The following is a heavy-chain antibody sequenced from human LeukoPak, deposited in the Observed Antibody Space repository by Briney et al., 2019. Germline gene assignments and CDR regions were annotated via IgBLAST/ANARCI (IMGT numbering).Heavy chain of an antibody. D-gene: IGHD2-8*01. Sequence: GSSVKVSCKASGGNFSRYGITWVRQAPGQGLEWMGRIIPILGLANYAQKFQGRVAIIADESTNTAYMELSSVTSEDTAVYYCVRDVSEGDAFEIWGQGTMVTVSS. CDR3: VRDVSEGDAFEI. CDR2: IIPILGLA. CDR1: GGNFSRYG. V-gene: IGHV1-69*04. J-gene: IGHJ3*02.